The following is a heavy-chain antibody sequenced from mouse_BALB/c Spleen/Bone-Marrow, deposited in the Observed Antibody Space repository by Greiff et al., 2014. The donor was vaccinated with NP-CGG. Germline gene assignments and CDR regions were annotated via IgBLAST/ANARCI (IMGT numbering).Heavy chain of an antibody. J-gene: IGHJ2*01. CDR3: AXYXYGSSYFDY. Sequence: VQLQQSXAELVKPGASVKLSCTASGFNXKXTYXHXXXXXXXXXXXXXGRIDPANGNTKYDPKFQGKATITADTSSNTAYLQLSSLTSEDTAVYYXAXYXYGSSYFDYWGQGTTLTVSS. V-gene: IGHV14-3*02. CDR2: IDPANGNT. D-gene: IGHD1-1*01. CDR1: GFNXKXTY.